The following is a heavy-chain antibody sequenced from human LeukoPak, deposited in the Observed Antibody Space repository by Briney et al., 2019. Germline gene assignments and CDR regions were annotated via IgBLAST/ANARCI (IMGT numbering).Heavy chain of an antibody. V-gene: IGHV4-59*01. CDR2: IYYSGST. D-gene: IGHD4-17*01. Sequence: PSETLSLTCTVSGGSISSYYWSWIRQPPGKGLEWIGYIYYSGSTNYNPSLKSRVTISVDTSKNQFSLKLSSVTAADTAVYYCARKDYGDINWFDPWGQGTLVTVSS. CDR3: ARKDYGDINWFDP. J-gene: IGHJ5*02. CDR1: GGSISSYY.